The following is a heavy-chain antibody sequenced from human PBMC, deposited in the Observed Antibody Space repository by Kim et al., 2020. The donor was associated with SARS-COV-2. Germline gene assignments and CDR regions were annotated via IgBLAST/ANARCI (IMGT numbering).Heavy chain of an antibody. Sequence: GGSLRLSCAASGFIFSSYSMGWVRQAPGKGLEWVSTISGSGGYTYYADPVKGRFTISRDNSKNTLYLQMNSLRVEETAIFYCAKETAEVGTEAVDYWGQG. J-gene: IGHJ4*02. D-gene: IGHD6-13*01. CDR1: GFIFSSYS. CDR3: AKETAEVGTEAVDY. CDR2: ISGSGGYT. V-gene: IGHV3-23*01.